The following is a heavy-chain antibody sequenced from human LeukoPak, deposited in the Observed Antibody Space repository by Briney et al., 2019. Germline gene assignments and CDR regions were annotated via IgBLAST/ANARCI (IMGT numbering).Heavy chain of an antibody. CDR2: IYYSGTT. J-gene: IGHJ4*02. Sequence: PSETLSLTCTVSGGAIRSGSYYWGWVRRPPGRGRVWLGNIYYSGTTYYNPSLKSRVTISVDTSKNQFSLKLRSVTAADTAMYYCARDLFGSGSYNPFDYWGQGTLVTVSS. V-gene: IGHV4-39*07. CDR1: GGAIRSGSYY. CDR3: ARDLFGSGSYNPFDY. D-gene: IGHD3-10*01.